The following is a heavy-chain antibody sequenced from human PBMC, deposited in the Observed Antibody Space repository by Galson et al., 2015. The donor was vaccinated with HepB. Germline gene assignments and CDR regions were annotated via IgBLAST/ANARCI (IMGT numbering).Heavy chain of an antibody. CDR1: GGSISSGGYS. CDR2: ILHSGTT. Sequence: TLSLTCAVSGGSISSGGYSWSWIRQPPGKGLEWIGHILHSGTTYFNPSLKSRVTISVDRSKNQLSLKLSSVTAADTAVYYCARVGTLYDSGGYAGRDAFDIWGQGTMVTVSS. V-gene: IGHV4-30-2*01. J-gene: IGHJ3*02. CDR3: ARVGTLYDSGGYAGRDAFDI. D-gene: IGHD3-22*01.